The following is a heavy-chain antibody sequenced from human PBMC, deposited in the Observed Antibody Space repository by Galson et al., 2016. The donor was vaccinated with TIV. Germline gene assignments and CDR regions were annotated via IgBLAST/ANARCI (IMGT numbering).Heavy chain of an antibody. Sequence: SLRLSCAASGFTFSDAWMIWVRQAPGRGLERVAFILYDGSDISYADSVKGRFTISRDSSTLYLQMNSLRIEDTAIYYCAKDLSPFCSGGTCHLYYYYYHGMDIWGQGTTVTVSS. V-gene: IGHV3-30*02. CDR2: ILYDGSDI. J-gene: IGHJ6*02. D-gene: IGHD2-15*01. CDR1: GFTFSDAW. CDR3: AKDLSPFCSGGTCHLYYYYYHGMDI.